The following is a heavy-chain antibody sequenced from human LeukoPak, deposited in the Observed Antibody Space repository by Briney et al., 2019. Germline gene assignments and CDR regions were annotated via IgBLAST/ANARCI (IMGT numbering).Heavy chain of an antibody. CDR3: AKDILTGDAIDAFDI. CDR1: GYTFTSYE. CDR2: MNPNSGDT. J-gene: IGHJ3*02. V-gene: IGHV1-8*01. D-gene: IGHD7-27*01. Sequence: ASVKVSCKASGYTFTSYEINWVRQATGQGLEWMGWMNPNSGDTAFAQKFQGRITLTRITSINTAYMELSSLRSEDTAVYYCAKDILTGDAIDAFDIWGQGTMVTVSS.